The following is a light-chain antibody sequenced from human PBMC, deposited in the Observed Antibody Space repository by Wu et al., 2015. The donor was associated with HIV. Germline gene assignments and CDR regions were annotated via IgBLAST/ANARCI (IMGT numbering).Light chain of an antibody. CDR2: EAS. V-gene: IGKV3-15*01. J-gene: IGKJ4*01. Sequence: DIVLTQSPATLSLSPGGRATLSCRASETVRSHLAWYQQKPGQAPRLLMYEASARATGIPARISGTGSGTEFTLTISSLQTEDFAVYYCQQYITWPFTFGEGTTVEI. CDR3: QQYITWPFT. CDR1: ETVRSH.